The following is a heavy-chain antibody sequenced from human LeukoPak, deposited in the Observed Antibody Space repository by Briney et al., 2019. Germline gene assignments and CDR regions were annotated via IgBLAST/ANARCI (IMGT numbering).Heavy chain of an antibody. CDR3: ARHGQPQQLALESYFFDY. Sequence: SQTLSLTCTISGDSVSNNSAAWNWIRQSPSRGLEWLGRTFYRSNWYSNYAGSVNSRITIDADTSKNQFSLQLSSVTPDDTAVYYCARHGQPQQLALESYFFDYWGQGSLVTVSS. CDR1: GDSVSNNSAA. D-gene: IGHD6-13*01. V-gene: IGHV6-1*01. CDR2: TFYRSNWYS. J-gene: IGHJ4*02.